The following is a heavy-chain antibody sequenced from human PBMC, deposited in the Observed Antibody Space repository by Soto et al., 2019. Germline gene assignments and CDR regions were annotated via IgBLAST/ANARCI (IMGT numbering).Heavy chain of an antibody. CDR3: AVGAYCGRDCYYYFDY. CDR1: GGTFSSYA. Sequence: QVQLVHSGAEAKKHGSSVKVSCKASGGTFSSYAIIWVRQAPGQGLEWMGGIIPIFGTANYAQKFQGRVTITADESTSTAYMELSSLRSEDTAVYYCAVGAYCGRDCYYYFDYWGQGTLVTVSS. J-gene: IGHJ4*02. D-gene: IGHD2-21*02. CDR2: IIPIFGTA. V-gene: IGHV1-69*01.